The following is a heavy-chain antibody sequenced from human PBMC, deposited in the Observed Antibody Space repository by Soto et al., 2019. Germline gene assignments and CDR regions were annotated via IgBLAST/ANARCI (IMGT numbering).Heavy chain of an antibody. CDR1: GGSFSGYY. CDR3: ARDKITGLFDY. J-gene: IGHJ4*02. V-gene: IGHV4-34*01. D-gene: IGHD2-8*02. Sequence: PSETLSLTCAVYGGSFSGYYWSWIRQPPGTGLEWIGEINHSGSTNYNPSLKSRVTISVDTSKNQFSLKLTSVTAADTAVYYCARDKITGLFDYWGQGTLVTVSS. CDR2: INHSGST.